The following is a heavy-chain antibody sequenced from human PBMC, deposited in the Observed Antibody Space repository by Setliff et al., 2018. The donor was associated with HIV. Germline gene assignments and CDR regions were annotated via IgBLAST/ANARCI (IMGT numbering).Heavy chain of an antibody. D-gene: IGHD2-15*01. CDR2: IFVGDSTT. V-gene: IGHV1-46*01. Sequence: ASVKVSCKTSGYAFTSYHIHWVRQAPGQGLEWMGKIFVGDSTTHYAQKFQGRVTLTSDTSTNTAYMELGSLGFDDTAVYFCARTRSGGSSVYYYYYMGVWG. CDR3: ARTRSGGSSVYYYYYMGV. CDR1: GYAFTSYH. J-gene: IGHJ6*03.